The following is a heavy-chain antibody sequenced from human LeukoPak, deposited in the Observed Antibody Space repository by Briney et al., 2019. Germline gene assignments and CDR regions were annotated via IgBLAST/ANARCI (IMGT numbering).Heavy chain of an antibody. D-gene: IGHD6-13*01. CDR1: GGSISSGGYY. CDR2: IYHSGST. V-gene: IGHV4-30-2*01. J-gene: IGHJ5*02. CDR3: ARAIAAAGIRWFDP. Sequence: PQTLSLTCTVSGGSISSGGYYWSWIRQPPGKGLEWIGYIYHSGSTYYNPSLKSRVTISVDRSKNQFSLKLSSVTAADTAVYYCARAIAAAGIRWFDPWGQGTLVTVSS.